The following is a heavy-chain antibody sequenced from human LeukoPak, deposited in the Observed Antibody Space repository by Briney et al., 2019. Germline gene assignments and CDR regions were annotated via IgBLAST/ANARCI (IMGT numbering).Heavy chain of an antibody. CDR3: ACPYYYDSSGYYHPFDY. CDR2: INPSSGGT. D-gene: IGHD3-22*01. V-gene: IGHV1-2*02. J-gene: IGHJ4*02. CDR1: GYTFTGYY. Sequence: ASVKVSCKASGYTFTGYYMHWVRQAPGQGLEWMGWINPSSGGTNYAQKFQGRVTMTRDTSISTAYMELSRLRSDDTAVYYCACPYYYDSSGYYHPFDYWGQGTLVTVSS.